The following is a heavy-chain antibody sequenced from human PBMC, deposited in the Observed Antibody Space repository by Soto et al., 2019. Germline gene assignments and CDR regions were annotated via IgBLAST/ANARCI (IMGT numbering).Heavy chain of an antibody. CDR3: ARVPAVADPFPPDY. Sequence: GGSLRLSCAASGFTFSSYAMHWVRQAPGKGLEWVAVISYDGNNKYYADSVKGRFTISRDNSKNTLYLQMNSLRAEDTAVYYCARVPAVADPFPPDYWGQGTLVTVSS. V-gene: IGHV3-30-3*01. J-gene: IGHJ4*02. CDR2: ISYDGNNK. D-gene: IGHD6-19*01. CDR1: GFTFSSYA.